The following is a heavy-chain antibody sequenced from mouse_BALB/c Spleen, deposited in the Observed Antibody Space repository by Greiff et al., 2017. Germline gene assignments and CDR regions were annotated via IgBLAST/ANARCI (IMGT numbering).Heavy chain of an antibody. V-gene: IGHV3-2*02. J-gene: IGHJ3*01. D-gene: IGHD4-1*01. Sequence: EVKLMESGPGLVKPSQSLSLTCTVTGYSITSDYAWNWIRQFPGNKLEWMGYISYSGSTSYNPSLKSRISITRDTSKNQFFLQLNSVTTEDTATYYCARPELGGIAYWGQGTLVTVSA. CDR2: ISYSGST. CDR3: ARPELGGIAY. CDR1: GYSITSDYA.